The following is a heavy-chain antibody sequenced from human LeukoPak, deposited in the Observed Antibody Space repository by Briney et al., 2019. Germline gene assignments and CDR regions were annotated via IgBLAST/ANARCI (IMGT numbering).Heavy chain of an antibody. D-gene: IGHD2-15*01. CDR1: GFAFGSYA. J-gene: IGHJ4*02. CDR2: IFGSGGSA. CDR3: AKTTTGYSSGRYPAWPIDY. V-gene: IGHV3-23*01. Sequence: GGSLRLFCAASGFAFGSYAMYWVRQAPGKGLEWVSGIFGSGGSAHYADSVKGRFTISRDNSKNTVYLQMDSLRVEDTAIYYCAKTTTGYSSGRYPAWPIDYWGQGTLVTVSS.